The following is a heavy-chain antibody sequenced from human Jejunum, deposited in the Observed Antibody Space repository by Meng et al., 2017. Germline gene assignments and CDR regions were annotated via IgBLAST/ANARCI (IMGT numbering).Heavy chain of an antibody. J-gene: IGHJ4*02. CDR3: ARDMPYSSGSFDY. Sequence: GQLVQSGAEVKKAGASVTVSCKASGFTFVSYAIYWVRQAPGQGLEWMGWITAGNGNTKYSQKFQGRVTITRDTSASTAYMELSSLRSEDTAVYYCARDMPYSSGSFDYWGQGTLVTVSS. CDR1: GFTFVSYA. V-gene: IGHV1-3*01. CDR2: ITAGNGNT. D-gene: IGHD3-10*01.